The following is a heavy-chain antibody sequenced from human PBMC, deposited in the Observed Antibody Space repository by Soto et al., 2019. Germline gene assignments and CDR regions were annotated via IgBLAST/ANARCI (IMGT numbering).Heavy chain of an antibody. CDR3: AKDQGSSSWRESDAFDI. V-gene: IGHV3-30*18. Sequence: PGGSLRLSCAASGFTFSSYGMHWVRQAPGKGLEWVAVISYDGSNKYYADSVKGRFTISRDNSKNTLYLQMNSLRAEDTAVYYCAKDQGSSSWRESDAFDIWGQGTMVTVSS. CDR2: ISYDGSNK. D-gene: IGHD6-13*01. J-gene: IGHJ3*02. CDR1: GFTFSSYG.